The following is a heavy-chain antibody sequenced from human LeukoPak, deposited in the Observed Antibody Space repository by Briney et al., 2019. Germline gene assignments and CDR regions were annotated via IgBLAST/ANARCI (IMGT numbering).Heavy chain of an antibody. CDR1: GGSFSGYY. J-gene: IGHJ4*02. V-gene: IGHV4-34*01. Sequence: AETLSLTCAVYGGSFSGYYWSWIRQPPGKGLEWIGEINHSGSTNYNPSLKSRVTISVDTSKNQFSLKLSSVTAADTAVYYCARGRHWFGESHFDYWGQGTLVTVSS. CDR2: INHSGST. D-gene: IGHD3-10*01. CDR3: ARGRHWFGESHFDY.